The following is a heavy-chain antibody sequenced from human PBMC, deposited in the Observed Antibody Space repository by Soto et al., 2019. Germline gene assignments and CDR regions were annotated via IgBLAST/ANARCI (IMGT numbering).Heavy chain of an antibody. CDR2: INHSGST. Sequence: PSVTLSHTCAVYGGSFSGYYLSWIRQPPGKGLEWVWEINHSGSTNYNPSLKSRVTISVDTSKNQFSLKLSSVTAADTAVYYCARGRGRFLEWLLRYFDYWGQGTLVTVSS. CDR3: ARGRGRFLEWLLRYFDY. D-gene: IGHD3-3*01. J-gene: IGHJ4*02. CDR1: GGSFSGYY. V-gene: IGHV4-34*01.